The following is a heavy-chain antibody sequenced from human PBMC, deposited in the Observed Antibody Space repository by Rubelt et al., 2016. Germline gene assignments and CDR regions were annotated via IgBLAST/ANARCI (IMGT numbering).Heavy chain of an antibody. CDR3: ARLALFSPEKSPSSGDDRNNWFDP. CDR2: IYPDDSDT. Sequence: VENSGDSLKISCKGSGFRFTNFWIGWMRQLPGKGLEWMGVIYPDDSDTTYRPSFQGQVTISADKTISTAYLQWSSLKASDTGVYYCARLALFSPEKSPSSGDDRNNWFDPWGQGTLVTVSS. CDR1: GFRFTNFW. V-gene: IGHV5-51*03. J-gene: IGHJ5*02. D-gene: IGHD7-27*01.